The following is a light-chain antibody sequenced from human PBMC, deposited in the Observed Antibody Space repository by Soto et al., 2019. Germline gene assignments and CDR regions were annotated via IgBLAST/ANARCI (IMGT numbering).Light chain of an antibody. V-gene: IGLV1-47*01. CDR1: NSNIESNY. CDR2: KDD. J-gene: IGLJ3*02. Sequence: QSVLTQTPSASGTPGQRVTISCSGSNSNIESNYVYWYQQFPGTAPKVLIYKDDQRPSGVPDRFSGSNSGASASLAISGLRSEDEADYYCALRDDRLSGNWVFGGGTKLTVL. CDR3: ALRDDRLSGNWV.